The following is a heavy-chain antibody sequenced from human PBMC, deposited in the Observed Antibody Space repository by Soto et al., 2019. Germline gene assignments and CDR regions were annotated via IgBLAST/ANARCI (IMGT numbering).Heavy chain of an antibody. CDR2: ISAYNYNT. J-gene: IGHJ4*02. CDR1: GYTFHNYG. D-gene: IGHD3-16*01. Sequence: ASVKVSCKASGYTFHNYGVSWVRQAPGQGLEWMGRISAYNYNTHYAQNFEGRVTMTTDTSTSTAYMELRSLRSDDTAIYYCARLTGGFGLVLDYWGQGTQVTVSS. CDR3: ARLTGGFGLVLDY. V-gene: IGHV1-18*01.